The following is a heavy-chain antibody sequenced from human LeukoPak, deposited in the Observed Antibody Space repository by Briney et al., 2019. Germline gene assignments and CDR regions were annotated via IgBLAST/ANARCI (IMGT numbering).Heavy chain of an antibody. V-gene: IGHV2-26*01. CDR2: IFSNDEK. J-gene: IGHJ3*02. CDR3: ARIDILTGLVVHDAFDI. Sequence: SGPVLVKPTETLTLTCTVSGFSLSNAKMGVSWIRQPPGKALEWLAHIFSNDEKSYSTSLKSRLTISRDTSKSQVVLTMTNMDPVDTATYYCARIDILTGLVVHDAFDIWGQGTMVTVSS. CDR1: GFSLSNAKMG. D-gene: IGHD3-9*01.